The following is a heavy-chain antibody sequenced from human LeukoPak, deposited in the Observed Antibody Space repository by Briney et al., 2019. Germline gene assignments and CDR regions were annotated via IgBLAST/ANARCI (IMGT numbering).Heavy chain of an antibody. CDR1: GYTFTNYG. Sequence: GASVKVSCKASGYTFTNYGISWVRQAPGQGLEWMGWISTYNGNTNYAQKLQGRVTMTTDTSTTTAYMELRSLRSDDTAVYYCARAGYCSGARCYLNWFDPWGQGTQVTVSS. CDR3: ARAGYCSGARCYLNWFDP. D-gene: IGHD2-2*01. J-gene: IGHJ5*02. CDR2: ISTYNGNT. V-gene: IGHV1-18*01.